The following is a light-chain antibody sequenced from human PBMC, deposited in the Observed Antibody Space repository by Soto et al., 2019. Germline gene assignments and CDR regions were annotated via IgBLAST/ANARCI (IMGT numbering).Light chain of an antibody. CDR1: QSLLHSNGYNY. Sequence: DIVMTQSPLSLPVTPGEPASISCRSSQSLLHSNGYNYLDWYLQKPGQSPQLLIYLGSNRASGVPDRFSGSGSGTDFTLKISRVEAEDVGVYYCMRALQTPFLTFGGGTKVEIK. CDR2: LGS. V-gene: IGKV2-28*01. J-gene: IGKJ4*01. CDR3: MRALQTPFLT.